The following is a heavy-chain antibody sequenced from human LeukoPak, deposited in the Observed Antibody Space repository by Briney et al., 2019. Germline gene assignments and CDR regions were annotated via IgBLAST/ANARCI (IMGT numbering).Heavy chain of an antibody. CDR2: IYSGGST. V-gene: IGHV3-53*04. CDR3: ARGNYYGSGSLDY. CDR1: GFTFSSYA. J-gene: IGHJ4*02. Sequence: GGSLRLSCAASGFTFSSYAMSWVRQAPGKGLEWVSVIYSGGSTYYADSVKGRFTISRHNSKNTLYLQMNSLRAEDTAVYYCARGNYYGSGSLDYWGQGTLVTVSS. D-gene: IGHD3-10*01.